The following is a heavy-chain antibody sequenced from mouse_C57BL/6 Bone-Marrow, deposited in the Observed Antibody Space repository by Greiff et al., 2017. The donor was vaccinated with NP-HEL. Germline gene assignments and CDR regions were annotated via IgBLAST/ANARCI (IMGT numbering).Heavy chain of an antibody. CDR1: GYTFTGYW. CDR3: ARTPIDYGSSWYFDV. CDR2: LLPGSGST. J-gene: IGHJ1*03. Sequence: VQLQQSGAELMKPGASVKLSCKATGYTFTGYWIEWVKQRPGHGLEWIGELLPGSGSTNYNEKFKGKATFTAATSSNTAYMQLSSMTTEDSAMYYCARTPIDYGSSWYFDVWGTGTTVTVSS. D-gene: IGHD1-1*01. V-gene: IGHV1-9*01.